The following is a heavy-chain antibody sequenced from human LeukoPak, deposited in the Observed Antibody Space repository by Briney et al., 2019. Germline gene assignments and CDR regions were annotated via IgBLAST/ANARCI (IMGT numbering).Heavy chain of an antibody. D-gene: IGHD3-10*02. CDR1: GFTFSSYA. Sequence: GGSLRLSCAASGFTFSSYAMHWVRQAPGKGLEWVSYISSSSSTIYYADSVKGRFTISRDNAKNSLYLQMNSLRAEDTAVYYCAELGITMIGGVWGKGTTVTISS. V-gene: IGHV3-48*04. CDR2: ISSSSSTI. J-gene: IGHJ6*04. CDR3: AELGITMIGGV.